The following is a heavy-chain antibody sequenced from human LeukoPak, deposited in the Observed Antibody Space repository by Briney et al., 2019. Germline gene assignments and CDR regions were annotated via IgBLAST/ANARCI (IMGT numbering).Heavy chain of an antibody. V-gene: IGHV4-59*12. CDR1: GGSMTSYY. D-gene: IGHD3-10*01. J-gene: IGHJ4*02. CDR3: ARDRSRGSGGVDY. CDR2: IYYSGST. Sequence: PSETLSLTCTVSGGSMTSYYWTWIRQPPGKGLEWIGYIYYSGSTKYSPSLMTRVTISVDTSKNQFSLKLSSVTAADTAVYYCARDRSRGSGGVDYWGQGTLVTVSS.